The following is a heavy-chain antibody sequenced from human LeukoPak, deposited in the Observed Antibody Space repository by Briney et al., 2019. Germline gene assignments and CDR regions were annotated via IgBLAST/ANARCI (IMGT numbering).Heavy chain of an antibody. Sequence: SETLSLTCAVSGGSIRSYYWSWIRQPPGKGLEWIAYIYYSGNTNYNPSFKGRVTISVDTSKNQFSLKLSSLAAADTAIYYCARQPPATAAFDIWGQGTMVTVSS. V-gene: IGHV4-59*08. CDR2: IYYSGNT. J-gene: IGHJ3*02. CDR1: GGSIRSYY. D-gene: IGHD1-14*01. CDR3: ARQPPATAAFDI.